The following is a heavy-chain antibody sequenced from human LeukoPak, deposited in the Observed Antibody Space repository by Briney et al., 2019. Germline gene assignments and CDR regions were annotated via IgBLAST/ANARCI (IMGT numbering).Heavy chain of an antibody. V-gene: IGHV3-33*01. CDR2: IWYDGSNK. J-gene: IGHJ4*02. Sequence: GGSLRLSCAASGFTFSSYGMHWVRQAPGKGLEWVAVIWYDGSNKYYADSVKGRFTISRDNSKNTLYLQMNSLRAEDTAVYYCARQFCPASGSYYCYFVYWGQGTLVTVSS. D-gene: IGHD3-10*01. CDR3: ARQFCPASGSYYCYFVY. CDR1: GFTFSSYG.